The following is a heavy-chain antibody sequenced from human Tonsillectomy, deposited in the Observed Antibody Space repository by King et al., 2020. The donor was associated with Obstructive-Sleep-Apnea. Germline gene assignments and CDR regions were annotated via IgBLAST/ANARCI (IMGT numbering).Heavy chain of an antibody. V-gene: IGHV3-74*01. CDR1: GFTFSSYW. Sequence: VQLVESGGGLVQPGGSLRLSCAASGFTFSSYWMHWVRQAPGKGLVWVSRINRYGSTPTYADSVKGRFTSPRDNAKNTLHLQMSSLRAEDTAVYFCARDRDCRSTSCFFGMDVWGQGTTVTVSS. D-gene: IGHD2-2*01. CDR2: INRYGSTP. J-gene: IGHJ6*02. CDR3: ARDRDCRSTSCFFGMDV.